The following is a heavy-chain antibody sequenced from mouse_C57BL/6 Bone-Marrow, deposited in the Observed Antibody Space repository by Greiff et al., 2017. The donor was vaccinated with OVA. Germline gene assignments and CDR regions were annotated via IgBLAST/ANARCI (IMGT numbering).Heavy chain of an antibody. CDR1: GYTFTDYY. CDR3: AITTVGYVDV. D-gene: IGHD1-1*01. V-gene: IGHV1-26*01. J-gene: IGHJ1*03. Sequence: EVQLQQSGPELVKPGASVKISCKASGYTFTDYYMNWVKQSHGKSLEWIGDINPNNGGTSYNQKFKGKATLTVDKSSSTAYMELRSLTSEDSAVYYCAITTVGYVDVWGTGTTVTVSS. CDR2: INPNNGGT.